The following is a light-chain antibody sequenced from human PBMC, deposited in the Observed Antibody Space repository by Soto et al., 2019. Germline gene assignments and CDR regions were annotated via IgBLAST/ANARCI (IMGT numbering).Light chain of an antibody. CDR1: QSVNSN. V-gene: IGKV3-15*01. Sequence: EIVMTQSPATLSVSPGERVTLSCRVSQSVNSNLAWYQQKPGQAPRLLTYGASTRATGISARFSGSGSGTEFTLTISSLQSEDFAVYYCQQYDDWITFGQGTRLEIK. CDR2: GAS. CDR3: QQYDDWIT. J-gene: IGKJ5*01.